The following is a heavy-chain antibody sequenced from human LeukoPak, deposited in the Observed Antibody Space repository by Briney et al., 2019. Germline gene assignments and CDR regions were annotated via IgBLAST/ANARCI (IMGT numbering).Heavy chain of an antibody. CDR3: ASRRITMVRGVISPPPSA. V-gene: IGHV1-2*02. D-gene: IGHD3-10*01. CDR2: INPNSGGT. CDR1: GYTFTGYY. Sequence: ASVKVSCKASGYTFTGYYMHWVRQAPGQGLEWMGWINPNSGGTNYAQKFQGRVTMTRDTSISTAYMELSRLRSDDTAVYYCASRRITMVRGVISPPPSAWGQGTLVTVSS. J-gene: IGHJ5*02.